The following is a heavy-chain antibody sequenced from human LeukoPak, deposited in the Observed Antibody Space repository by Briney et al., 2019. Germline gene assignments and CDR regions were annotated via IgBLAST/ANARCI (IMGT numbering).Heavy chain of an antibody. Sequence: SETLSLTCTVSGGSISSSSYYWGWIRQPPGKGLEWIGSIYYSGTTFYNPSLKSRVTISVDTSKNQFSLKLSSVTAADTAVYYCARLHGDYAGYWGQGTLVTVSS. CDR3: ARLHGDYAGY. V-gene: IGHV4-39*01. J-gene: IGHJ4*02. D-gene: IGHD4-17*01. CDR2: IYYSGTT. CDR1: GGSISSSSYY.